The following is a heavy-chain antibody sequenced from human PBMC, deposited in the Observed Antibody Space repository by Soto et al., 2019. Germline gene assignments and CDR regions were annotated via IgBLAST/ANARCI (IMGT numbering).Heavy chain of an antibody. J-gene: IGHJ6*02. D-gene: IGHD2-8*01. CDR3: AKEGGYCTNGVCYTLGSGMDV. CDR1: GFTFSSYA. CDR2: ISGSGGST. Sequence: EVQLLESGGGLVQPGGSLRLSCAASGFTFSSYAMSWVRQAPGKGLEWVSAISGSGGSTYYADSVKGRFTISRDNSKNTLYMQMNSLRAEYTVVYYCAKEGGYCTNGVCYTLGSGMDVWGQGTTVTVSS. V-gene: IGHV3-23*01.